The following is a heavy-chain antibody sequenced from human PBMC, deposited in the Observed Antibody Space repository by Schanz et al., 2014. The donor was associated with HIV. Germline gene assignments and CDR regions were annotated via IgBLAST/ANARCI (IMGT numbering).Heavy chain of an antibody. CDR3: ARDAASHSYGSTMDV. CDR1: GFTFSTYP. V-gene: IGHV3-30*04. D-gene: IGHD5-18*01. CDR2: ISNDGSSQ. Sequence: QVQMVQSGGGVVQPGRSLRLSCVASGFTFSTYPMHWVRQAPGKGLEWVAVISNDGSSQEYADSVRGRFTISRDSSKNTLYLQMNSLRAEDTAVYYCARDAASHSYGSTMDVWGQGTTVTVSS. J-gene: IGHJ6*02.